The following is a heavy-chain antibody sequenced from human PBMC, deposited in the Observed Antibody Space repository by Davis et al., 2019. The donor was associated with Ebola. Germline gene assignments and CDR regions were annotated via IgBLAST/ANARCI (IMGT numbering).Heavy chain of an antibody. Sequence: GEPLKISCAASGFTFSSYSMNWVRQAPGKGLEWVSYISSSSSTIYYADSVKGRFTISRDNAKNSLYLQMNSLRDEDTAVYYCARGTTSPLLYYYYGMDVWGKGTTVTVSS. J-gene: IGHJ6*04. D-gene: IGHD2/OR15-2a*01. CDR3: ARGTTSPLLYYYYGMDV. CDR2: ISSSSSTI. V-gene: IGHV3-48*02. CDR1: GFTFSSYS.